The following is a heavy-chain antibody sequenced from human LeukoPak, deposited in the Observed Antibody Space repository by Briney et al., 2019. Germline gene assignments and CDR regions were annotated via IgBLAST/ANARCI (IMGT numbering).Heavy chain of an antibody. D-gene: IGHD3-10*01. CDR2: IKQDGSEK. CDR1: GFTFSSYW. J-gene: IGHJ4*02. Sequence: GGSLRLSRAASGFTFSSYWMSWVRQAPGKGLEWVANIKQDGSEKYYVDSVKGRFTISRDNAKNSLYLQMNSLRAEDTAVYYCARDFYTYYYGSGSPFDYWGQGTLVTVSS. V-gene: IGHV3-7*01. CDR3: ARDFYTYYYGSGSPFDY.